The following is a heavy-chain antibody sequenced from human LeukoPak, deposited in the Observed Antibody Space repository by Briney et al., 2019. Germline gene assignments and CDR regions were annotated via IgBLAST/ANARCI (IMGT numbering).Heavy chain of an antibody. CDR3: ATATQPRSYFLH. D-gene: IGHD2-2*01. J-gene: IGHJ1*01. V-gene: IGHV1-18*01. Sequence: ASVKVSCKASGYTFTTYSLAWVRQAPGQSLEWMGWISVNNGGTNYAQSFQDRVTLTRDTSTNTAYLELRSLRSDDTAIIYCATATQPRSYFLHWGQGTLVTVSS. CDR1: GYTFTTYS. CDR2: ISVNNGGT.